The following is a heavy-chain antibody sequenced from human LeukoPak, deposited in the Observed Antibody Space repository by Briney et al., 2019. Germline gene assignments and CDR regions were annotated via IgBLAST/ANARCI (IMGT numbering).Heavy chain of an antibody. Sequence: GASLTLSCEASGFSFSDYAMTWVRHAPGKGLEWVSGISGGSGSRNYGDSVKGRFTISRDNAKNSLYLQVNSLRAEDTAVYYCARDDNWGSDYWGQGTPVTVSS. D-gene: IGHD7-27*01. J-gene: IGHJ4*02. CDR3: ARDDNWGSDY. CDR2: ISGGSGSR. V-gene: IGHV3-21*01. CDR1: GFSFSDYA.